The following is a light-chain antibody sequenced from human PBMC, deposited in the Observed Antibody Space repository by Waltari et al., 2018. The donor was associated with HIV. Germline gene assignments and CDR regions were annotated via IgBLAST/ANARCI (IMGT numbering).Light chain of an antibody. CDR2: SNH. CDR1: SSNMGSNT. J-gene: IGLJ3*02. CDR3: AAWDTSLNGWV. Sequence: QSLLTQPPSASGTPGQRVTDSCSASSSNMGSNTGNRYQKPPGTAPKLLIYSNHQRPSGVPDRSSCSKSGTSASLASSGLQSEDAADYYCAAWDTSLNGWVFGGGTKLTVL. V-gene: IGLV1-44*01.